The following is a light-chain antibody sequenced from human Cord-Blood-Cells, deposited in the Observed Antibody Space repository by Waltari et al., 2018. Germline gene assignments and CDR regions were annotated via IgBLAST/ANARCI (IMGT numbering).Light chain of an antibody. CDR2: EFS. Sequence: QSALTQPASVSGSPGQSITISGTGNSSDVGRYNIVSWYQQPPGKAPKLMIYEFSKRPSGVANRFSGSKSGNTASLTISGLQAEDEADYYCCSYAGSSTWVFGGGTKLTVL. J-gene: IGLJ3*02. V-gene: IGLV2-23*02. CDR1: SSDVGRYNI. CDR3: CSYAGSSTWV.